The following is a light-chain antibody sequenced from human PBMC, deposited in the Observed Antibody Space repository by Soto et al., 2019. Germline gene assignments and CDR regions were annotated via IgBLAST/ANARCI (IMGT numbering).Light chain of an antibody. Sequence: EIVLTQSPATLSLSPGERATLSCRASRSVSRYLAWYQQKPGQAPRLLIYDASNRATGIPARFSGSGSGTDFTLTISSREPEDFAVYYRQQRSNWPPLTFGGGTKVEIK. CDR2: DAS. J-gene: IGKJ4*01. CDR1: RSVSRY. CDR3: QQRSNWPPLT. V-gene: IGKV3-11*01.